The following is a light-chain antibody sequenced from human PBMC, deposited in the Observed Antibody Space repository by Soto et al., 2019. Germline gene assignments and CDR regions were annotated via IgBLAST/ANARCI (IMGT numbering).Light chain of an antibody. CDR1: QSVSSSY. V-gene: IGKV3-20*01. Sequence: EIVLTQSPGTLSLSPGERATLCCRASQSVSSSYLAWYQQKPGQAPRLLIYGASSRATGIPDRFSGSGSGTDFTLTISRLEPEDFAVYYCQQYGSSPPFGGGTKVDIK. CDR3: QQYGSSPP. CDR2: GAS. J-gene: IGKJ4*02.